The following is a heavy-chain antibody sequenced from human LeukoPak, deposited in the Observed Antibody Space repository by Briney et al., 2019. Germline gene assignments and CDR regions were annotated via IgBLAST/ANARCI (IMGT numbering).Heavy chain of an antibody. Sequence: GGSLRLSCAASGFTFSSYGMHWVRQAPGKGLEWVAVISYDGSNKYYADSVKGRFTTSRDNSKNTLYLQMNSLRAEDTAVYYCAKDGATVTTIDYWGQGTLVTVSS. V-gene: IGHV3-30*18. CDR2: ISYDGSNK. CDR3: AKDGATVTTIDY. D-gene: IGHD4-17*01. CDR1: GFTFSSYG. J-gene: IGHJ4*02.